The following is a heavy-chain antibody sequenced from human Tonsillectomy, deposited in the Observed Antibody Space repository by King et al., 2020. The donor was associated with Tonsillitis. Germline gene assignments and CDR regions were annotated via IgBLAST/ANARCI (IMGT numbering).Heavy chain of an antibody. CDR1: GFTFSYYS. V-gene: IGHV3-21*01. Sequence: QLVQSGGGLVKPGGSLRLSCAASGFTFSYYSMNWVRQAPGKGLEWVSSISNSSSXIYYADLVKGRFTISRDNAKNSLYLQMNSLRAEDTAVYYCARIRVVAEEYDYYGMDVWGQGTTVTVSS. CDR2: ISNSSSXI. D-gene: IGHD2-15*01. CDR3: ARIRVVAEEYDYYGMDV. J-gene: IGHJ6*02.